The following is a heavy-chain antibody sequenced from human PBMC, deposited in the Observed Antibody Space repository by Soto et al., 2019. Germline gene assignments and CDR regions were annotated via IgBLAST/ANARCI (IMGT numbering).Heavy chain of an antibody. CDR2: ISYTGRT. D-gene: IGHD7-27*01. CDR1: GDSVTSGSYY. V-gene: IGHV4-61*03. J-gene: IGHJ6*02. CDR3: AREWGLLPYYVMNV. Sequence: SETLSLTCIVSGDSVTSGSYYWTWLRQPPGKGLEWVGYISYTGRTKYNPSLQSRVTISVDTSKNDFSLNLSSVTAADTAVYFCAREWGLLPYYVMNVWGHGTAVTVYS.